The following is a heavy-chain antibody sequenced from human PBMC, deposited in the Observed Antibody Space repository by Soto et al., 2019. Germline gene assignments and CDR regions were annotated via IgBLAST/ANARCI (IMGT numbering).Heavy chain of an antibody. Sequence: ASVKVSCKASGYIFTNYAINWVRQAPGQGLEWLGWMKPASDDSGYAQKFQGRLTLTRSTSMSTAYMELSSLTSDDTAVYYCARDYGGDSGWFDFWGPGTLVTVSS. CDR3: ARDYGGDSGWFDF. CDR1: GYIFTNYA. J-gene: IGHJ5*01. CDR2: MKPASDDS. V-gene: IGHV1-8*01. D-gene: IGHD2-21*02.